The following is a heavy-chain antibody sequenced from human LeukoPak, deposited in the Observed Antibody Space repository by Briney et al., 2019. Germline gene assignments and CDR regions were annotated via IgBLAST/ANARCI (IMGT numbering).Heavy chain of an antibody. CDR3: TRYNNDHFDY. Sequence: PGRSLRLSCAGSGFTFGGYGMHWFRQTPGKGLEWVAVIAYDGSRAFCADSVKGRFTISRDDSKNTMSVQMDDLRAEDTAVYYCTRYNNDHFDYWGQGTLVTVSS. CDR1: GFTFGGYG. D-gene: IGHD1-14*01. CDR2: IAYDGSRA. V-gene: IGHV3-33*01. J-gene: IGHJ4*02.